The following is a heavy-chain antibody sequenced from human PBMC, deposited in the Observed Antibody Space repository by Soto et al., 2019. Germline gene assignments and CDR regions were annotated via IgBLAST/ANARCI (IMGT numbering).Heavy chain of an antibody. CDR3: ARGGMDSSGWLYAFDI. CDR2: TYYRSKWYN. Sequence: SQTLSLTCAISGDSVSSNSAAWNWIRQSPSRGLEWLGRTYYRSKWYNDYAVSVKSRITINPDTSKNQFSLQLNSVTPKDTAVYYCARGGMDSSGWLYAFDIWGQGTMVTVSS. D-gene: IGHD6-19*01. J-gene: IGHJ3*02. V-gene: IGHV6-1*01. CDR1: GDSVSSNSAA.